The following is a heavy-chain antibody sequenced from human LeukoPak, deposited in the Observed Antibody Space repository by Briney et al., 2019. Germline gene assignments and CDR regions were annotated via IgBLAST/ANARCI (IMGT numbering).Heavy chain of an antibody. CDR2: ISGSGGST. V-gene: IGHV3-23*01. J-gene: IGHJ4*02. CDR1: GFTFSSYA. CDR3: AKDRPSRPDY. Sequence: GGSLRLSCAAPGFTFSSYAMSWVRQAPGKGVEWVSAISGSGGSTYYADSVKGRFTISRDNSKKTLYLQMNSLRAEDTAVYYCAKDRPSRPDYWGQGTLVTVSS.